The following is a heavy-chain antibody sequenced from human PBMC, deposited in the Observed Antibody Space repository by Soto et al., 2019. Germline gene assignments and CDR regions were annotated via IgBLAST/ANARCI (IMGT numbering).Heavy chain of an antibody. D-gene: IGHD3-10*01. V-gene: IGHV3-21*06. Sequence: PGGSLRLSCAASGFTFSSYSMNWVRQAPGKGLEWVSSISSGSSYIYYADSVKGRFTISRDNAKNSLYLQMNSLRAEDTAVYYCAKDGTAPVLLFGASSAKYDGMAVRGQGTTVILPS. CDR3: AKDGTAPVLLFGASSAKYDGMAV. CDR1: GFTFSSYS. J-gene: IGHJ6*02. CDR2: ISSGSSYI.